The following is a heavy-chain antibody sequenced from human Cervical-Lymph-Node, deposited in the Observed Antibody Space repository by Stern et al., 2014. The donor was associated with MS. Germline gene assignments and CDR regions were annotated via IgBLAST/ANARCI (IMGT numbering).Heavy chain of an antibody. CDR2: IIPIFDTP. CDR1: GATFISYG. V-gene: IGHV1-69*01. Sequence: VQLVQSGSEVKKPGSSVKVSCKASGATFISYGLSWVRQAPGQGLEWMGGIIPIFDTPDYAQKFQGRVTIIADQATTTAYLELNSLSSADTAVYYCARGCGTTSPPVRYYALDVWGQGTTVTVSS. D-gene: IGHD2-15*01. J-gene: IGHJ6*02. CDR3: ARGCGTTSPPVRYYALDV.